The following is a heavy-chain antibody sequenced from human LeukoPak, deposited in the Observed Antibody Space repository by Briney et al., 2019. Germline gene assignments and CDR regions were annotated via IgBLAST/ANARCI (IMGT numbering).Heavy chain of an antibody. CDR3: ARGGDYGVKIDY. CDR1: GFTFSSYS. V-gene: IGHV3-23*01. CDR2: ISAPGGNT. D-gene: IGHD4-17*01. Sequence: GGSLRLSCAASGFTFSSYSMNWVRQAPGKGLEWVSAISAPGGNTYYADSVKGRFTISRDSSKNTLYLQMNSLRVEDTAVYYCARGGDYGVKIDYWGQGTLVTVSS. J-gene: IGHJ4*02.